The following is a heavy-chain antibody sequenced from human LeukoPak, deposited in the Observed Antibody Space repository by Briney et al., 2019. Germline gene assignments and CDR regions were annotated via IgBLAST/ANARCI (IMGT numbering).Heavy chain of an antibody. CDR2: ISGYNGQT. J-gene: IGHJ4*02. CDR1: GYTFTSYT. D-gene: IGHD1-26*01. V-gene: IGHV1-18*04. Sequence: ASVKVSCKASGYTFTSYTISWVRQAPGQGLEWMGWISGYNGQTYYGEKFQGRVTMTTDTSTSTAYMELRNLRSDDTAVYYCARGGSLDYWGQGTLITVSS. CDR3: ARGGSLDY.